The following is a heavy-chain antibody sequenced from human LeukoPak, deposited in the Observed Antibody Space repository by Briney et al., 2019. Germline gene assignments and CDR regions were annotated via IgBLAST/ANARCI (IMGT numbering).Heavy chain of an antibody. D-gene: IGHD2-2*01. CDR3: ARRVAVPGSYYFDY. V-gene: IGHV4-59*08. CDR1: GGSISSYY. Sequence: SETLFLTCTVSGGSISSYYWTWIRQPPGKGLEWIGFIYYSGTTKYNPSLESRVTLSLDTSKNQFSLRLNSVTAADTAVYYCARRVAVPGSYYFDYWSQGTLVTVSS. J-gene: IGHJ4*02. CDR2: IYYSGTT.